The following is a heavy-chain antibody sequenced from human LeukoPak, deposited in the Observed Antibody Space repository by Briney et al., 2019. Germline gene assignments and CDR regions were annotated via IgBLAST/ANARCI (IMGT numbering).Heavy chain of an antibody. V-gene: IGHV4-38-2*02. J-gene: IGHJ3*02. CDR3: ASGGGFLESLYADAFDI. CDR1: GYSISSGYY. CDR2: FYHSGGP. Sequence: SETLSLTCTVSGYSISSGYYWGWIRQPPGKGLEWIGNFYHSGGPYYTPSLKSRATISVDTSRNQFSLILTSVTAADTAVYYCASGGGFLESLYADAFDIWGQGTMVTVSS. D-gene: IGHD3-3*01.